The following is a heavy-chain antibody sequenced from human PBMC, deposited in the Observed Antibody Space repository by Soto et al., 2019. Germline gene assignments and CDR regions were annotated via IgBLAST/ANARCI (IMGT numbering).Heavy chain of an antibody. CDR1: GFTFGNYW. Sequence: EVQLVESGGGLVQPGGSLRLSCAASGFTFGNYWMHWVRQAPGKGLVWVSRVNPDGSGATYADSVKGRLTISRDNAKNTLYLQMISLRGDDTAVYYCAIERALWSRDYWGQGPLVTVSS. V-gene: IGHV3-74*01. D-gene: IGHD3-10*01. CDR3: AIERALWSRDY. CDR2: VNPDGSGA. J-gene: IGHJ4*02.